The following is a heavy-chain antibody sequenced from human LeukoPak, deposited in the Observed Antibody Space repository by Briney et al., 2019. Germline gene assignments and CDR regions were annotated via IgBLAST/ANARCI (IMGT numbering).Heavy chain of an antibody. Sequence: GGSLTLSCAASGFTLSSYWMHWVRQAPGKGLVWVSRINSDGSSTSYADSVKGRFTISRDNAKNTLYLQMNSLRAEDTAVYYCARDPLLVASFDYWGQGTLVTVSS. D-gene: IGHD6-6*01. CDR2: INSDGSST. CDR3: ARDPLLVASFDY. J-gene: IGHJ4*02. V-gene: IGHV3-74*01. CDR1: GFTLSSYW.